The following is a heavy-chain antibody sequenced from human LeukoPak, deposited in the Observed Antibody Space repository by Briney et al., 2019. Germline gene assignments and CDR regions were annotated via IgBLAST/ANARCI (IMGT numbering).Heavy chain of an antibody. CDR2: ISSGGSTK. Sequence: GGSLRLSCVAAGFTFSTYEMNWVRQAPGKGLEWVSHISSGGSTKYYIESVRGRFTISRDNSKNTLYLQMNSLRAEDTAVYYCARGTPGDPSNFDYWGQGTLVTVSS. V-gene: IGHV3-48*03. CDR1: GFTFSTYE. D-gene: IGHD7-27*01. CDR3: ARGTPGDPSNFDY. J-gene: IGHJ4*02.